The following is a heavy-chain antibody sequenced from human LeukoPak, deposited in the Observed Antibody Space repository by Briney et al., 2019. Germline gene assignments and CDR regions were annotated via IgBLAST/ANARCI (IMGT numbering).Heavy chain of an antibody. V-gene: IGHV4-39*01. CDR1: GGSISSSGYY. D-gene: IGHD1-26*01. J-gene: IGHJ5*02. Sequence: SETLSLTCTVSGGSISSSGYYWGWIRQPPGKGLEWITSIYYSGSTYYNPSLKSRVTISVDTSKNQLSLKLSSLTAADTAVYYCARHEYSGSYYGLSWFDPWGQGTLVTVSS. CDR3: ARHEYSGSYYGLSWFDP. CDR2: IYYSGST.